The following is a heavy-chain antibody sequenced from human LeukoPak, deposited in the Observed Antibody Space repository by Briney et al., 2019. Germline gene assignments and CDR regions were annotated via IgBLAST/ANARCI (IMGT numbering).Heavy chain of an antibody. D-gene: IGHD3-10*01. CDR1: GDSISSSNCY. CDR3: ARQTGSGLFSLP. V-gene: IGHV4-39*01. CDR2: IYYSGGT. J-gene: IGHJ4*02. Sequence: SETLSLTCTVSGDSISSSNCYWGGIRQPPGKGLEWIGSIYYSGGTYYNASLKSRVTISLDTSKHPFSLKLSSVTAADTAVYYCARQTGSGLFSLPGGQGTLVTVSS.